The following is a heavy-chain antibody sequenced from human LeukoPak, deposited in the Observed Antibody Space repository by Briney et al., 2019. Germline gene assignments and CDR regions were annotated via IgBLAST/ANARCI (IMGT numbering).Heavy chain of an antibody. Sequence: GASVKVSCKASGYTFTSYYMHWVRQAPGQGLEWMGIINPSGGSTSYAQKFQGRVTMTRDMSTSTVYMELSSLRSEDTAVYYCARGTEGAADRYDILTGKADYWGQGTLVTVSS. CDR1: GYTFTSYY. D-gene: IGHD3-9*01. CDR2: INPSGGST. V-gene: IGHV1-46*01. CDR3: ARGTEGAADRYDILTGKADY. J-gene: IGHJ4*02.